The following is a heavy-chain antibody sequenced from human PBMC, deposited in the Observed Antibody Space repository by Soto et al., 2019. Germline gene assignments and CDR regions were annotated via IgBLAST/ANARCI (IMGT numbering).Heavy chain of an antibody. J-gene: IGHJ6*02. Sequence: ASVKVSCKASGGTFSSYAISWVRQAPGQGLEWMGGIIPSFGTANYAQKFQGRVTITADESTSTAYMELSSLRSEDTAVYYCARALTIFGVAPYYYYYYGMDVWGQGTTVTVSS. V-gene: IGHV1-69*13. CDR3: ARALTIFGVAPYYYYYYGMDV. CDR2: IIPSFGTA. CDR1: GGTFSSYA. D-gene: IGHD3-3*01.